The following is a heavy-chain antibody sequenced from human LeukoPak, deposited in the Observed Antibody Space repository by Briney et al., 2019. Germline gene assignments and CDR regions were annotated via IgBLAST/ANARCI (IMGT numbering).Heavy chain of an antibody. Sequence: SVKVSCKASGGTFSSYAIIWVRQAPGQGLEWMGRIIPILGIANYAQKFQGRVTITADKSTSTAYMELSSLRSEDTAVYYCAGGYYDSSGYLVPDWFDPWGQGTLVTVSS. D-gene: IGHD3-22*01. CDR1: GGTFSSYA. CDR3: AGGYYDSSGYLVPDWFDP. V-gene: IGHV1-69*04. CDR2: IIPILGIA. J-gene: IGHJ5*02.